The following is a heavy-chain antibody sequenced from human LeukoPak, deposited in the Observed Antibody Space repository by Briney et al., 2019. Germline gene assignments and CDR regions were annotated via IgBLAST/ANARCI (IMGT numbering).Heavy chain of an antibody. CDR1: GGSISSSSYF. CDR3: ARGGLDDAFDI. CDR2: ISYSGST. J-gene: IGHJ3*02. D-gene: IGHD6-19*01. V-gene: IGHV4-39*02. Sequence: PSETLSLTCTVSGGSISSSSYFWGSIRQPPGKGLEWVGSISYSGSTHYNASLKSRVTISVDTSKNHFSLKLSSVTAADTAVYYCARGGLDDAFDIWGQGTMVTVSS.